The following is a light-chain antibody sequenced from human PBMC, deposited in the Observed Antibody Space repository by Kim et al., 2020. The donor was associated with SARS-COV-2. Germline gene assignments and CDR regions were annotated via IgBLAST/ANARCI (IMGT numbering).Light chain of an antibody. CDR1: QSIDSW. J-gene: IGKJ1*01. CDR2: QAS. V-gene: IGKV1-5*03. CDR3: QQYTTYAWT. Sequence: ASVGDRVTITCRASQSIDSWLAWHQHKPGKAPKLLIYQASLLESGVPSRFSGSGSGTEFTLTIGSLQPDDFATYFCQQYTTYAWTFGQGTKVDIK.